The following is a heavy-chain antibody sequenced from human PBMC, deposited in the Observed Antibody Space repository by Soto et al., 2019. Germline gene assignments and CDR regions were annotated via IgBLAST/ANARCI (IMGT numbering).Heavy chain of an antibody. CDR3: ARSYYGRLTGYSQDAFDI. V-gene: IGHV1-3*01. D-gene: IGHD3-9*01. CDR2: INAGNGNT. Sequence: ASVKVSCKASGYTFSNYAMHWVRQAPGERLEWMGWINAGNGNTQYSQKFQGRVTITRDTSASTAYMELSSLRSEDTAVYYCARSYYGRLTGYSQDAFDICGQGTGVTVSS. CDR1: GYTFSNYA. J-gene: IGHJ3*02.